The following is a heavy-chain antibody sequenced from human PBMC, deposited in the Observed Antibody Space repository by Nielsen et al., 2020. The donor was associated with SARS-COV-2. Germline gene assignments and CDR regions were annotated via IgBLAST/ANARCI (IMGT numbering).Heavy chain of an antibody. CDR1: SGSFSGHY. CDR3: VRVDMATISVDY. D-gene: IGHD5-24*01. Sequence: SETLPLTCAVYSGSFSGHYWSWIRQPPGKGSEWNGAPNHNGCTNYNQSLQRRVTISIDTSNSQFSLRLTSVSAADTTVYFCVRVDMATISVDYWGRGTLVTVSS. CDR2: PNHNGCT. J-gene: IGHJ4*02. V-gene: IGHV4-34*01.